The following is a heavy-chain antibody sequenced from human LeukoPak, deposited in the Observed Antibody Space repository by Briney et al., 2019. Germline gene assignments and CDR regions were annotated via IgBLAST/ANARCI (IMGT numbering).Heavy chain of an antibody. V-gene: IGHV1-69*05. CDR1: GGTFSSYA. J-gene: IGHJ3*02. CDR2: IINILGTA. CDR3: ARDPGTTVTTLAFDI. D-gene: IGHD4-17*01. Sequence: ARVSCEASGGTFSSYAISGVRQAPGRGVEWMGGIINILGTANYAEKLQGRVTNTKDESKSTAYMEMNRVRDGDTAVYYCARDPGTTVTTLAFDIWGQGTMVTVSS.